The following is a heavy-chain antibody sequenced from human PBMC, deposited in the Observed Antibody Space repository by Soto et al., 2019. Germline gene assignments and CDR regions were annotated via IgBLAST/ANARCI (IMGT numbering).Heavy chain of an antibody. D-gene: IGHD3-10*01. J-gene: IGHJ4*02. Sequence: QLQLQESGPGLVKPSETLSLTCTVSGGSISSSNYYWGWIRQPPGKGLEWIANMYYSGSTYYNPSLKSRVTISVDTSKNQFSLKLSSVTAADTAVYYCAGAYGSGRSDYFDNWGQGTLVTVS. CDR2: MYYSGST. CDR3: AGAYGSGRSDYFDN. CDR1: GGSISSSNYY. V-gene: IGHV4-39*01.